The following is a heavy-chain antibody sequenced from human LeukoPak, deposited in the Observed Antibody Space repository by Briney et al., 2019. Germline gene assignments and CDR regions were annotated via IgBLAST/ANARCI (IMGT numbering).Heavy chain of an antibody. J-gene: IGHJ3*02. Sequence: ASVKVSCKASGGTFTSYGISWVRQAPRQGLEWMGWISAYNGNTNYAQKLQGRVTMTTDTSTSTAYMELRSLRSDDTAVYYCARDIYDSSGYYYSDDAFDIWGQGTMVTVSS. CDR2: ISAYNGNT. CDR3: ARDIYDSSGYYYSDDAFDI. CDR1: GGTFTSYG. V-gene: IGHV1-18*01. D-gene: IGHD3-22*01.